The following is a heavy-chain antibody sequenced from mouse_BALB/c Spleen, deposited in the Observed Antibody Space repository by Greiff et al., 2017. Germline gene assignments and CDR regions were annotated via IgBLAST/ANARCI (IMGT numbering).Heavy chain of an antibody. CDR3: AKKECPYYGLYDYAMDY. CDR2: IWRGGST. J-gene: IGHJ4*01. Sequence: QVQLQQSGPSLVQPSQSLSITCTVSGFSLTSSGVHWVRQSPGKGLEWLGVIWRGGSTDYNAAFMSRLSITKDNSKSQVFVQMNSLQADDTAIYYCAKKECPYYGLYDYAMDYWGQGTSVTVSS. CDR1: GFSLTSSG. V-gene: IGHV2-5-1*01. D-gene: IGHD2-10*01.